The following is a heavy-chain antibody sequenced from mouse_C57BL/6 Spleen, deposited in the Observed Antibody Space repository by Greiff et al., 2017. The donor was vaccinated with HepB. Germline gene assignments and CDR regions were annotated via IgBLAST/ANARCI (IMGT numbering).Heavy chain of an antibody. CDR1: GYTFTDYY. V-gene: IGHV1-76*01. Sequence: VQLQESGAELVRPGASVKLSCKASGYTFTDYYINWVKQRPGQGLEWIARIYPGSGNTYYNEKFKGKATLTAEKSSSTAYMQLSSLTSEDSAVYFCARPYYGSSFYAMDYWGQGTSVTVSS. CDR3: ARPYYGSSFYAMDY. D-gene: IGHD1-1*01. J-gene: IGHJ4*01. CDR2: IYPGSGNT.